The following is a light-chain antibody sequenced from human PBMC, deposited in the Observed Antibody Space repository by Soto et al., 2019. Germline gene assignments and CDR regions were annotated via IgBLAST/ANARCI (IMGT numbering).Light chain of an antibody. CDR3: QQFSLYWA. CDR2: NAD. Sequence: PSTLSASVGDRFTSACRASQDINRWLAWYQQKPGKAPKILIYNADTLESGVPSRFSGSGYGTEFILTISSLQPDDFATYYCQQFSLYWAFGQGTKVDIK. V-gene: IGKV1-5*01. J-gene: IGKJ1*01. CDR1: QDINRW.